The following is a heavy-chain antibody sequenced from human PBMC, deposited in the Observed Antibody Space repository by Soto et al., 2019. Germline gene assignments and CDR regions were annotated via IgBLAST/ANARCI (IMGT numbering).Heavy chain of an antibody. CDR2: IYWNDDK. Sequence: QITLKESGPTLVKPTQTLTLTCTFSGFSLSTSGVGVGWIRQPPGKALEWLALIYWNDDKRYSPSLKSRLTVTKDTSKNQVVLTMTNMDPVDTATYYCAHRPGRWGSSPHFDYWGQGTLVTVSS. CDR1: GFSLSTSGVG. J-gene: IGHJ4*02. V-gene: IGHV2-5*01. CDR3: AHRPGRWGSSPHFDY. D-gene: IGHD6-6*01.